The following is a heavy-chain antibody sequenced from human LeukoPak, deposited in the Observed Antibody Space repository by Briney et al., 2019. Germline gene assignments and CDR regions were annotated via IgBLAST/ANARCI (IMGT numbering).Heavy chain of an antibody. CDR1: GGSIISSSFW. J-gene: IGHJ4*02. CDR2: IYYSGVS. CDR3: ATNDFWSGYYPYYFDY. Sequence: SETLSLTCTVSGGSIISSSFWWGWIRQPPGKGLEWIGSIYYSGVSYYNTSLKSRVTISVDTSKNQFSLKLSPVTAADTAVYYCATNDFWSGYYPYYFDYWGQGTLVTVSS. D-gene: IGHD3-3*01. V-gene: IGHV4-39*01.